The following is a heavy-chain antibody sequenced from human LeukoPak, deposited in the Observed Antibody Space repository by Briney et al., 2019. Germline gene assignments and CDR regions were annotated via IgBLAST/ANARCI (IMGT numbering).Heavy chain of an antibody. Sequence: GGSLRLSCAASGFIFSSYAMNWVRQALGKGLEWVSAISGSGGSTYYADSVKGRFTISRDNSKNTLYLQMNSLRAEDTAVYYCAKDAQGGYDSSGYPDYFDYWGQGTLVTVSS. D-gene: IGHD3-22*01. CDR1: GFIFSSYA. CDR2: ISGSGGST. J-gene: IGHJ4*02. V-gene: IGHV3-23*01. CDR3: AKDAQGGYDSSGYPDYFDY.